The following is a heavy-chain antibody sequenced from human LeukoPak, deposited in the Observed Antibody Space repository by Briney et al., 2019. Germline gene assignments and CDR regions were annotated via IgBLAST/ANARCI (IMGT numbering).Heavy chain of an antibody. D-gene: IGHD3-22*01. CDR3: ALQVYDSSGYYYSFDY. Sequence: GGSLRLSCAASGFTVSSNYMSWVRQAPGKGLEWVSVIYSGGSTYYSDSVTGRFTISRDNSKNTLYLQMNSLRAEDTAVYYCALQVYDSSGYYYSFDYWGQGTLVTVSS. CDR2: IYSGGST. CDR1: GFTVSSNY. J-gene: IGHJ4*02. V-gene: IGHV3-53*01.